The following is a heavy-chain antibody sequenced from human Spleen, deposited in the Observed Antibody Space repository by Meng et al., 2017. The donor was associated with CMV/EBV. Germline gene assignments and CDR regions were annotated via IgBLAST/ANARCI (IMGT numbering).Heavy chain of an antibody. CDR2: INHSGST. V-gene: IGHV4-34*01. CDR3: ARGGSVEYQLLTFSRFDP. D-gene: IGHD2-2*01. J-gene: IGHJ5*02. Sequence: QVQLKQWGAGLLKPSGPLSLTCAVYGGSFSGYYWSWIRQPPGKGLEWIGEINHSGSTNYNPSLKSRVTISVDTSKNQFSLKLSSVTAADTAVYYCARGGSVEYQLLTFSRFDPWGQGTLVTVSS. CDR1: GGSFSGYY.